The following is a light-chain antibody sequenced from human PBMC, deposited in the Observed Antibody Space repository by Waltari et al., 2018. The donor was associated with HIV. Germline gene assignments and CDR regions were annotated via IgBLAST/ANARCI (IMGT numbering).Light chain of an antibody. Sequence: EIVLTQSPGTLSLSPGERATLSCRTVQRISNRLLAWYQQKAGQAPRLLIYGVSSRATGIPERFSGSGSETDFTLTISRLEPEDSAVYYCQQYGTSPFTFGPGTKVD. CDR1: QRISNRL. CDR3: QQYGTSPFT. V-gene: IGKV3-20*01. CDR2: GVS. J-gene: IGKJ3*01.